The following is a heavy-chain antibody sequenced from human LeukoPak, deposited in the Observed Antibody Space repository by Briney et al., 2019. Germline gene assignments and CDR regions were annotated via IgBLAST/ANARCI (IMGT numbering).Heavy chain of an antibody. CDR2: IYYSGST. Sequence: PSETLSLTCTVSGGSISSSSCYWGWIRQPPGKGLEWIGSIYYSGSTYYNPSLKSRVTISVDTSKNQFSLKLSSVTAADTAVYYCARAAMYYYDSSGYYPFDYWGQGTLVTVSS. V-gene: IGHV4-39*07. J-gene: IGHJ4*02. CDR1: GGSISSSSCY. CDR3: ARAAMYYYDSSGYYPFDY. D-gene: IGHD3-22*01.